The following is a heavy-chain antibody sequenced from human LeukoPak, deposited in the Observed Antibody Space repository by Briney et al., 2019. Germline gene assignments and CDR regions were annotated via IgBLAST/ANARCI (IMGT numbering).Heavy chain of an antibody. J-gene: IGHJ4*02. Sequence: PSETLSLTCAVSGYSISSGYYWGWIRQPAGKGLEWIGRIYTSGSTNYNPSLKSRVTMSVDTSKNQFSLKLSSVTAADTAVYYCAREGSGYSYGPEFDYWGQGTLVTVSS. CDR2: IYTSGST. CDR1: GYSISSGYY. CDR3: AREGSGYSYGPEFDY. V-gene: IGHV4-4*07. D-gene: IGHD5-18*01.